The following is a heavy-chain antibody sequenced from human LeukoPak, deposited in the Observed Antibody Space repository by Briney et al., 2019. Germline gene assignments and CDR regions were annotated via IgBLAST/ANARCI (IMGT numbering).Heavy chain of an antibody. J-gene: IGHJ4*02. CDR3: ARQVDSMWYIDY. V-gene: IGHV5-51*01. CDR1: GYHFTTYW. D-gene: IGHD2-21*01. CDR2: IFPGDSET. Sequence: GGALQISGKGSGYHFTTYWIAGVRPMPGKGLEWMAIIFPGDSETRYSPSFQGQVTISAEKSISTAYLQWSSLKASGSAMYFCARQVDSMWYIDYWGQGTLVTVSS.